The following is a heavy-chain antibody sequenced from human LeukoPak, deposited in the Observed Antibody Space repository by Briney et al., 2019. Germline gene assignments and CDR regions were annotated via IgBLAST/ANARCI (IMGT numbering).Heavy chain of an antibody. V-gene: IGHV4-59*08. J-gene: IGHJ5*02. D-gene: IGHD4-17*01. CDR1: GDFITAYY. CDR2: VYYSGST. Sequence: SETLSLTCTVSGDFITAYYWSWIRQPPGKGLEWIGYVYYSGSTEYNPSLRSRVTISLDTSKTHFSLRLRSVTAADTAVYYCARSPVTTWWFDPWGQGTLVTVSS. CDR3: ARSPVTTWWFDP.